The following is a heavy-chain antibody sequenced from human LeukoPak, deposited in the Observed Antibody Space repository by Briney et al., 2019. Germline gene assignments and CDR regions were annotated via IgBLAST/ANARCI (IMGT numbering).Heavy chain of an antibody. V-gene: IGHV3-7*03. J-gene: IGHJ6*02. CDR2: INRDGSER. CDR1: GFTFSSYA. CDR3: ARRNAMDV. Sequence: GGSLRLSCAASGFTFSSYAMNWVRQAPGKGLEWVANINRDGSERYYVDSVKGRFTISRDDAKSSLYLQMNSLRAEDTAVYYCARRNAMDVWGQGTTVIVFS.